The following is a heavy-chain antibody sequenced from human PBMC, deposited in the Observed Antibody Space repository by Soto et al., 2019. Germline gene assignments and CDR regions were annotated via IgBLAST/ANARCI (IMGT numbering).Heavy chain of an antibody. CDR3: ARETWSRGGGYARGYYYYGMDV. CDR2: IYYSGST. J-gene: IGHJ6*04. Sequence: TLSLTCTVSGGSISSGGYYWSWIRQHPGKGLEWIGYIYYSGSTYYNPSLKSRVTISVDTSKNQFSLKLSSVTAADTAVYYCARETWSRGGGYARGYYYYGMDVWGKGTTVTVSS. D-gene: IGHD5-18*01. V-gene: IGHV4-31*03. CDR1: GGSISSGGYY.